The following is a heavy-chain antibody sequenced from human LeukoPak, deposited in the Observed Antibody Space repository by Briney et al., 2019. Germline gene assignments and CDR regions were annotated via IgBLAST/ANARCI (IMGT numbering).Heavy chain of an antibody. CDR1: GFTFSSYS. Sequence: PGGSLRLSCAASGFTFSSYSMNWVRQAPGKGLEWVSSISSSSSYIYYADSVKGRFTISRDNAKNSLYLQMNSLRAEDTAVYYCARGDIVGATWAYFDYWGQGTLVTVSS. J-gene: IGHJ4*02. CDR2: ISSSSSYI. V-gene: IGHV3-21*01. D-gene: IGHD1-26*01. CDR3: ARGDIVGATWAYFDY.